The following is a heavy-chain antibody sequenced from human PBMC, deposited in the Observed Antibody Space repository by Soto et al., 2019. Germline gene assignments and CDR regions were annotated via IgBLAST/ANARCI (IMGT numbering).Heavy chain of an antibody. D-gene: IGHD6-13*01. Sequence: KASETLSLTCTVSGGSISSYYWSWIRQPPGKGLEWIGYIYYSGSTNYNPSLKSRVTISVDTSKNQFSLKLSSVTAADTAVYYCARSRSDPYIAAAGYDYWGQGTLVTVSS. CDR1: GGSISSYY. J-gene: IGHJ4*02. V-gene: IGHV4-59*01. CDR2: IYYSGST. CDR3: ARSRSDPYIAAAGYDY.